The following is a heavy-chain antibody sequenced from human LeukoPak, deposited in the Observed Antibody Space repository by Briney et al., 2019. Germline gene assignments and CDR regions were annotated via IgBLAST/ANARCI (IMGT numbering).Heavy chain of an antibody. CDR1: GFTFSIYG. Sequence: GGSLRLSCAASGFTFSIYGMHWVRQAPGKGLEWLAFIRYDGSNKYYADSVKGRFTISRDNSKNTLYLQMNSLRAEDTAVYYCAKGRGTTGLAPPSMDVWGKGTTVTISS. D-gene: IGHD1-14*01. CDR3: AKGRGTTGLAPPSMDV. CDR2: IRYDGSNK. V-gene: IGHV3-30*02. J-gene: IGHJ6*03.